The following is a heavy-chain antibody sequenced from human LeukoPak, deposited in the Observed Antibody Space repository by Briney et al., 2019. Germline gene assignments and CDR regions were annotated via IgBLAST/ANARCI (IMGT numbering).Heavy chain of an antibody. CDR3: ARWDTGMAAFDL. Sequence: GGSLRLSCAASEFNVSNYWMHWIRQAPGTGPMWVSRTNGDGSDTKYADSVKGRLTISRDNAKNTLYLHMNSLRAEDAALYWCARWDTGMAAFDLWGQGTLVTVSS. CDR2: TNGDGSDT. V-gene: IGHV3-74*03. CDR1: EFNVSNYW. J-gene: IGHJ4*02. D-gene: IGHD5-18*01.